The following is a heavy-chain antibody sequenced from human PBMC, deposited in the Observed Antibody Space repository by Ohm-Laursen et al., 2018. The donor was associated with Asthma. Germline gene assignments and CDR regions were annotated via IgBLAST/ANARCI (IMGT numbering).Heavy chain of an antibody. D-gene: IGHD6-19*01. V-gene: IGHV3-7*01. CDR2: IKPDGTEN. J-gene: IGHJ4*02. Sequence: SLRLSCAASGFPFNTSWMTWVRQVPGKGLEWVANIKPDGTENAYLYSVRGRFTISKDNAKNSLFLQMNSLRAEDTAVYYCARDLDSGWHKQTISHQFDYWGQGTLVTVSS. CDR1: GFPFNTSW. CDR3: ARDLDSGWHKQTISHQFDY.